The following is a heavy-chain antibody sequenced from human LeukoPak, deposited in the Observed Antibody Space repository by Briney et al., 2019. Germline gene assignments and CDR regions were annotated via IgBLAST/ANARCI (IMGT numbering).Heavy chain of an antibody. CDR3: AKEGVTGYYGNYMDV. D-gene: IGHD3-9*01. CDR1: GFTFSSSG. Sequence: GGSLRLSCAASGFTFSSSGMHWVRQAPGKGLEWVAFIWYDGSSTYYADSVEGRFTISRDNSKNTLYLQMNSLRAEDTAVYYCAKEGVTGYYGNYMDVWGKGTTVTVSS. V-gene: IGHV3-30*02. CDR2: IWYDGSST. J-gene: IGHJ6*03.